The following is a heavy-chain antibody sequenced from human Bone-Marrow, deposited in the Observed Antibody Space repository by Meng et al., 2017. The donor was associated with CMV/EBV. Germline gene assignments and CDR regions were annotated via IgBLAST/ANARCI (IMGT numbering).Heavy chain of an antibody. CDR3: VLGLWMGFHHYGMDV. CDR2: VRNKASRYTT. CDR1: GFSFSDHY. J-gene: IGHJ6*02. D-gene: IGHD2-21*01. Sequence: GESLKISCAASGFSFSDHYMDWVRQAPGKGLAWVGRVRNKASRYTTEYAASVKGRFTISRDDSNNSLYLQMNTLTTEDTAVYYCVLGLWMGFHHYGMDVWGQGPTVTVSS. V-gene: IGHV3-72*01.